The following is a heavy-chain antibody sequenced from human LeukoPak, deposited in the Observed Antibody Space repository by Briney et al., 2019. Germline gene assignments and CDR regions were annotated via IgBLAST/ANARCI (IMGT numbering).Heavy chain of an antibody. D-gene: IGHD1-26*01. CDR2: ISNGSGNR. CDR3: ARAAKWEFYHYYMDV. Sequence: PGGSLRLPCVASEFTFSSYSMIWVRQAPGKGLEWISYISNGSGNRYYADSVKGRFTISRDNAKNLLYLQMNNLRVDDTAVYYCARAAKWEFYHYYMDVWGEGTTVAVSS. J-gene: IGHJ6*03. V-gene: IGHV3-48*01. CDR1: EFTFSSYS.